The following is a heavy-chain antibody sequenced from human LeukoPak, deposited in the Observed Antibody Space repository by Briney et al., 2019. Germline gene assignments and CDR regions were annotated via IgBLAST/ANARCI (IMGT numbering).Heavy chain of an antibody. Sequence: PAGGSLRLSCEASGFTFSSYWMAWVRQAPGKGLEWVANINPAGSGTYYVDSVKGRFTISRDNAKKSTSLQMNSLRVEETALYYCVRWGVAADMQDWGQGTLVTVSS. CDR3: VRWGVAADMQD. V-gene: IGHV3-7*01. CDR1: GFTFSSYW. CDR2: INPAGSGT. J-gene: IGHJ4*02. D-gene: IGHD2-2*01.